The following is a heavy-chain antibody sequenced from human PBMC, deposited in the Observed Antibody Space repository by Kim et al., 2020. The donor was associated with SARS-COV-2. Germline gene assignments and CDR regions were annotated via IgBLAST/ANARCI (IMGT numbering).Heavy chain of an antibody. V-gene: IGHV2-70*01. J-gene: IGHJ6*02. CDR2: IDWDDDK. CDR3: ARSIRGYYDILTGYYGDYGMDV. D-gene: IGHD3-9*01. CDR1: GFSLSTSGMC. Sequence: SGPTLVNPTQTLTLTCTFSGFSLSTSGMCVSWIRQPPGKALEWLALIDWDDDKYYSTSLKTRLTISKDTSKNQVVLTMTNMDPVDTATYYCARSIRGYYDILTGYYGDYGMDVWGQGTTVTVSS.